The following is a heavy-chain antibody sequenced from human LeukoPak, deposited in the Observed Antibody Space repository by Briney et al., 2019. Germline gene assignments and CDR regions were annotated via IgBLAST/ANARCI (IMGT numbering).Heavy chain of an antibody. CDR1: GVTLSNYA. Sequence: VGSLRLSCVASGVTLSNYAMSWARQAPGKGLEWVSGISSSGSGRNTYYADSVKCRFTISRDSSSITLFLHMNGLRAEGTAIDYCAIGRTVGHSYWYLDLWGRGTLVTVSS. D-gene: IGHD4-23*01. V-gene: IGHV3-23*01. J-gene: IGHJ2*01. CDR3: AIGRTVGHSYWYLDL. CDR2: ISSSGSGRNT.